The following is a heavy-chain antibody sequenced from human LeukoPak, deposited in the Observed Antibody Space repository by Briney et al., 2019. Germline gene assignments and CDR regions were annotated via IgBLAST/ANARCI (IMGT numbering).Heavy chain of an antibody. V-gene: IGHV3-11*04. D-gene: IGHD3-22*01. CDR1: GFALSDSY. Sequence: GGSLRLSCAASGFALSDSYMTWIRQAPGKGLEWVSYISRTAYTIFYADSVKGRFTISRDNAKNSLYLQMNSLRAEDTAIYYCARVDYDRSGEDANAEYFQHWGQGTLVTVSS. CDR3: ARVDYDRSGEDANAEYFQH. J-gene: IGHJ1*01. CDR2: ISRTAYTI.